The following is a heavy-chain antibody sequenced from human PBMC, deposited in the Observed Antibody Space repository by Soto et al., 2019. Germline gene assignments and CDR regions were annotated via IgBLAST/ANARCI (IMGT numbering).Heavy chain of an antibody. CDR3: AAPPTGNVYFNQ. D-gene: IGHD2-8*02. CDR2: INPDGSAK. CDR1: GFTFSSYW. J-gene: IGHJ1*01. V-gene: IGHV3-7*01. Sequence: GGSLRRSCAASGFTFSSYWMTWLRQAPGKGLEWVANINPDGSAKYYVDSVKGRFTISRDNAKNSLYLQMNSLRVEDTAVYYCAAPPTGNVYFNQWGQGALVTVSS.